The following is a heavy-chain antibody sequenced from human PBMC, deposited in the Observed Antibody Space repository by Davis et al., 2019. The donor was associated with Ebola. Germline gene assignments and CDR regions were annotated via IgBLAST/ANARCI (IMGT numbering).Heavy chain of an antibody. Sequence: PGGSLRLSCAASGFIIRTFAMSCVRQAPGKGLEWVASMSYHGSHTSYIDSVKGRFTISRDNSKNTLYLHMNSLRAEDTAVYFCAKEYCPNSGPYCTYFEVWGQGTQVTVSS. V-gene: IGHV3-30*18. CDR2: MSYHGSHT. D-gene: IGHD3-10*01. CDR3: AKEYCPNSGPYCTYFEV. J-gene: IGHJ4*02. CDR1: GFIIRTFA.